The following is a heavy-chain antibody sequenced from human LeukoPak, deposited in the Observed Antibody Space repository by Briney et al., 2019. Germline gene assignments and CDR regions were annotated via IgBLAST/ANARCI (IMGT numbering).Heavy chain of an antibody. CDR2: INQHGSEK. CDR1: RFTFSNYW. J-gene: IGHJ5*02. D-gene: IGHD2-15*01. Sequence: GGSLRLSCAASRFTFSNYWMSWVRQAPGKGLEWVANINQHGSEKYYVDSVKGRFTISRDNAENSLYLQMNSLRAEDTAIYYCARDKWSESMSPLFDPWGQGTLVTVSS. CDR3: ARDKWSESMSPLFDP. V-gene: IGHV3-7*03.